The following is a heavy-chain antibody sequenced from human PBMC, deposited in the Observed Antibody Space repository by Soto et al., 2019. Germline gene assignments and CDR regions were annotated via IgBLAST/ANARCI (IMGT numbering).Heavy chain of an antibody. CDR1: GYTFTSYA. J-gene: IGHJ4*02. CDR3: ARAPGGSRSLVDY. CDR2: INAGNGNT. V-gene: IGHV1-3*01. D-gene: IGHD2-15*01. Sequence: GASVKVSCKASGYTFTSYAMHWVRQAPGQRLEWMGWINAGNGNTKYSQKFQGRVTITRDTSASTAYMELSSLRSEDTAVYYCARAPGGSRSLVDYWGQGSLVPGAS.